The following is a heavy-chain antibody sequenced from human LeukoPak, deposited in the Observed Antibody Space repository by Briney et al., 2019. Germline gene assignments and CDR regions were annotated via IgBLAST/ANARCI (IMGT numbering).Heavy chain of an antibody. D-gene: IGHD3-22*01. CDR2: ITGVYAT. CDR1: GFTFSNFA. J-gene: IGHJ5*02. V-gene: IGHV3-23*01. CDR3: AKGAASGLVDWFDP. Sequence: HPGGSLRLSCAASGFTFSNFAMMWVRQAPGKGREWVSSITGVYATYSADPAKGRFTTSRDNSKNIVYLQMDSLRDDDTAVYYCAKGAASGLVDWFDPWGQGTLVTVSS.